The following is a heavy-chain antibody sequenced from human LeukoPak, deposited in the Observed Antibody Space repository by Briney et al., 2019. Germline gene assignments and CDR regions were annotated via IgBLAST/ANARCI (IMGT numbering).Heavy chain of an antibody. CDR1: GGTFSSYA. Sequence: ASVKVSCKASGGTFSSYAISWVRQAPGQGLEWMGGIIPIFGTANYAQKFQGRVTITADESTSTAYMELSSLRSEDTAVYYCARAPQRDLWSGYSSHWGQGTLVTVSS. CDR3: ARAPQRDLWSGYSSH. J-gene: IGHJ4*02. V-gene: IGHV1-69*13. D-gene: IGHD3-3*01. CDR2: IIPIFGTA.